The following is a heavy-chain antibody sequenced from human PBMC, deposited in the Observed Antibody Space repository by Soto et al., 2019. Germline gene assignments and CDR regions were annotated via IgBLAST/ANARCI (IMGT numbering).Heavy chain of an antibody. D-gene: IGHD3-3*01. CDR2: IYYSGST. V-gene: IGHV4-59*01. CDR3: ARGLLQYYDFWSGYSTGLDY. J-gene: IGHJ4*02. CDR1: GGSISSYY. Sequence: SETLSLTCTVSGGSISSYYWSCIRQPPGKGLDWIGYIYYSGSTNYNPSLKSRVTISVDTSKNQFSLKLSSVTAADTAVYYCARGLLQYYDFWSGYSTGLDYWGQGTLVTVSS.